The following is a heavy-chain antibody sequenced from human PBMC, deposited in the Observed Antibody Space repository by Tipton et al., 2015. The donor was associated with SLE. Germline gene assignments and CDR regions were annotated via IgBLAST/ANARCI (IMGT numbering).Heavy chain of an antibody. V-gene: IGHV1-18*01. D-gene: IGHD5/OR15-5a*01. CDR2: ISTYNDNT. Sequence: QLVQSGPEVKKPGASVKVSCKASGYIFTTYGVSWVRQAPGQGPEWMGWISTYNDNTNYSQKLQGRVTMTTDTSTSTAYMELRSLRSDDTAVYYCARDGSTMDWFDPWGQGTLVTVSS. CDR1: GYIFTTYG. J-gene: IGHJ5*02. CDR3: ARDGSTMDWFDP.